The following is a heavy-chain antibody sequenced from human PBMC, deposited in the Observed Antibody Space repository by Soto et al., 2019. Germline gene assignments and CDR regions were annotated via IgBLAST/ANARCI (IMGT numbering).Heavy chain of an antibody. Sequence: QITLKESGPTLVKPTQTLTLTCTFSGFSLSTTGKSVAWIRQPPGKALEWLSVIYWDDDKRYSPSLNTRLTIAKDTSKNQVVLKLTNMDPSDTGTYYCAHSRGDGDYFPYWGQGTLVSESS. D-gene: IGHD3-16*01. CDR3: AHSRGDGDYFPY. J-gene: IGHJ4*02. CDR2: IYWDDDK. CDR1: GFSLSTTGKS. V-gene: IGHV2-5*02.